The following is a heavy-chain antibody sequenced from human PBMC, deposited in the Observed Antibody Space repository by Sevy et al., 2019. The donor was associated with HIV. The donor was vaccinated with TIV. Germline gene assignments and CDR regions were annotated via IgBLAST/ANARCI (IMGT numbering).Heavy chain of an antibody. V-gene: IGHV4-31*03. CDR3: ARHGTVNTYYGMDV. CDR2: IFHSGSP. J-gene: IGHJ6*02. CDR1: GGAITTGAYS. D-gene: IGHD2-21*02. Sequence: SETLYLTCTVTGGAITTGAYSWSWIRQRPGKGLEWIGYIFHSGSPYFNPTLKSRASMSVDTSKTQFSLTLTSATAADTAVYYCARHGTVNTYYGMDVWGQGTTVTVSS.